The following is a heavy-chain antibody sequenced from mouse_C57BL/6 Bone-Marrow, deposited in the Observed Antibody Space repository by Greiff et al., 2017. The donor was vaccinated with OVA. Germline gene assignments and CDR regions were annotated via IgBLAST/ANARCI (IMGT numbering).Heavy chain of an antibody. CDR1: GYTFTSYW. J-gene: IGHJ2*01. CDR3: SRMKVRKYYFDY. CDR2: IDPSDSYT. V-gene: IGHV1-69*01. D-gene: IGHD1-3*01. Sequence: QVHVKQSGAELVMPGASVKLSCKASGYTFTSYWLHWVKPRPGQGLEWIGEIDPSDSYTNYNQKFKGKSTLTVEKYTSTAYMQLRRLTSEDSAVSYCSRMKVRKYYFDYWGQGTTLTVSS.